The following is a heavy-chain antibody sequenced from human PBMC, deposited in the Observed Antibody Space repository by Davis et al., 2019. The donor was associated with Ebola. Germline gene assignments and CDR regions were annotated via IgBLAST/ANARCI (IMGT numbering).Heavy chain of an antibody. CDR1: GYTFTSYY. CDR2: ISAYNGNT. CDR3: ARGVGNWNHFDY. J-gene: IGHJ4*02. D-gene: IGHD1-1*01. V-gene: IGHV1-18*04. Sequence: ASVKVSCKASGYTFTSYYMHWVRQAPGQGLEWMGWISAYNGNTNYAQKLQGRVTMTTDTSTSTAYMELRSLRSDDTAVYYCARGVGNWNHFDYWGQGTLVTVSS.